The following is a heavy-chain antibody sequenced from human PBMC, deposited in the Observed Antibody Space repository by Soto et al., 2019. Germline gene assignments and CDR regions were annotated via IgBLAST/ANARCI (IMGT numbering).Heavy chain of an antibody. J-gene: IGHJ4*02. Sequence: GASVKVSCKASGYTFTSYGISWVRQAPGQGLEWMGWISAYNGNTNYAQKLQGRVTMTTDTSTSTAYMELRSLRSDDTAVYYCARTATGYGDYDECDYWGQGTLVTVSS. CDR1: GYTFTSYG. CDR3: ARTATGYGDYDECDY. CDR2: ISAYNGNT. D-gene: IGHD4-17*01. V-gene: IGHV1-18*01.